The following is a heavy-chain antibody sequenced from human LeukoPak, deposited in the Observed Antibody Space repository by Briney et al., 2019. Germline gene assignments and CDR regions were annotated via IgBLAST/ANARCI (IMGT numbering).Heavy chain of an antibody. J-gene: IGHJ6*02. CDR2: IYYSGTT. D-gene: IGHD6-13*01. CDR1: GGSISSTSYY. Sequence: SETLSLTCTVSGGSISSTSYYWGWIRQPPGRGLEWIGSIYYSGTTYDNPSLKSRVSISVDTSKNQFSLKLSSVTAADTPVYHCARLPRIVAAAGIGGMDVWGQGTTVTVSS. CDR3: ARLPRIVAAAGIGGMDV. V-gene: IGHV4-39*01.